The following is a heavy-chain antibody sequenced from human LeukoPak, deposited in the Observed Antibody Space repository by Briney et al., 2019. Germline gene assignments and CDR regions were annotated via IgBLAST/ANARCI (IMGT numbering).Heavy chain of an antibody. D-gene: IGHD3-10*01. CDR3: ASPFGWLPR. J-gene: IGHJ4*02. CDR1: GGSISSGSYY. V-gene: IGHV4-61*02. Sequence: SQTLSLTCTVSGGSISSGSYYWSWIRQPAGKGLEWIGRIYTSGSTNYNPSLKSRVTISVDTSKSQFSLKLSSVTAADTAVYYCASPFGWLPRWGQGTLVTVSS. CDR2: IYTSGST.